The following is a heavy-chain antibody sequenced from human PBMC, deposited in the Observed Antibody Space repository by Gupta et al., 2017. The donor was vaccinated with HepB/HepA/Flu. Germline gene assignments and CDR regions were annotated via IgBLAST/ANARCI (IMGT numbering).Heavy chain of an antibody. J-gene: IGHJ6*03. D-gene: IGHD2-15*01. CDR2: IIPILDTT. CDR1: NYA. V-gene: IGHV1-69*01. CDR3: AKSFCSGGSCHSDHYYYYYLDV. Sequence: NYAISWVRQAPGQGLEWMGGIIPILDTTNYAQNFQGRVTITADASTSTAYMELGRLRAEDSAIYYCAKSFCSGGSCHSDHYYYYYLDVWGKGTTVTVS.